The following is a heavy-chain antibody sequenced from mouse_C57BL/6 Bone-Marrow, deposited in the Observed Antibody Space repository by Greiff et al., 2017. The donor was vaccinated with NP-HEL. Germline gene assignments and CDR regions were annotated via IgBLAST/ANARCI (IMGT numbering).Heavy chain of an antibody. CDR3: AGLSSLSYYAMDY. CDR1: GYSFTGYY. D-gene: IGHD6-1*01. CDR2: INPSTGGT. Sequence: EVQLQQSGPELVKPGASVKLSCKASGYSFTGYYMNWVKQSPEKSLEWIGEINPSTGGTTYNQKFKAKATLTVDKSSSTAYMQLKSLTSEDSAVYTGAGLSSLSYYAMDYWGQGTSVTVSA. J-gene: IGHJ4*01. V-gene: IGHV1-42*01.